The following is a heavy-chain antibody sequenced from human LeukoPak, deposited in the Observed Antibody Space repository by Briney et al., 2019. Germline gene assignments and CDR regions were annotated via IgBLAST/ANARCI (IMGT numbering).Heavy chain of an antibody. J-gene: IGHJ4*02. CDR2: INPSGGST. CDR1: GYTFTGYY. D-gene: IGHD4-17*01. V-gene: IGHV1-46*01. CDR3: ARDDYGDYGDY. Sequence: ASVKVSCKASGYTFTGYYMHWVRQAPGQGLEWMGIINPSGGSTSYAQKFQGRVTMTRDTSTSTVYMELSSLRSEDMAVYYCARDDYGDYGDYWGQGTLVTVSS.